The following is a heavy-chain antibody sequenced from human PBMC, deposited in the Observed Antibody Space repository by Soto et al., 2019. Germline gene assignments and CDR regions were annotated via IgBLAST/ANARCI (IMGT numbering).Heavy chain of an antibody. V-gene: IGHV3-33*01. Sequence: GALRLSCAASGFIFSTYGMHWVRQAPGKGLEWVAVIRYDGSDRYYVDSVKGRFTISRDNSKNTLYLQMNSLRAGDTAVYYCARDDYGMDVWGQGTTVTVSS. J-gene: IGHJ6*02. CDR2: IRYDGSDR. CDR3: ARDDYGMDV. CDR1: GFIFSTYG.